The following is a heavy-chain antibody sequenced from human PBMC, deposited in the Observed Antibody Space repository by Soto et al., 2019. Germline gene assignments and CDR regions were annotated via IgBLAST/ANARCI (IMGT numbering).Heavy chain of an antibody. CDR1: GGSVISSVFS. Sequence: SQTRSLTCAVAGGSVISSVFSWNCMRQHPGQGLEWIGYISHGGSPHYTPSLRSRVSISVERSTNVISLNLTSMTPADTAVYFCARSHSNYALDVWGQGTTVTVSS. J-gene: IGHJ6*02. D-gene: IGHD4-4*01. V-gene: IGHV4-30-2*01. CDR3: ARSHSNYALDV. CDR2: ISHGGSP.